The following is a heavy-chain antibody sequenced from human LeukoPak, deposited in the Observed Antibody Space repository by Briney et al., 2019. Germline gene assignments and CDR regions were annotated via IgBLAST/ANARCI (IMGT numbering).Heavy chain of an antibody. CDR3: ARGLRIINGLDV. V-gene: IGHV1-2*02. CDR1: GYTLRDYY. CDR2: LNPHSGGT. J-gene: IGHJ6*02. Sequence: APVKVSCKASGYTLRDYYIYWVRQAPGQGLEWLGWLNPHSGGTNYAQKFQGRVTLTSDTYISTAYMELSLLTSDDTAIYYCARGLRIINGLDVWGQGTTVIVSS. D-gene: IGHD2-15*01.